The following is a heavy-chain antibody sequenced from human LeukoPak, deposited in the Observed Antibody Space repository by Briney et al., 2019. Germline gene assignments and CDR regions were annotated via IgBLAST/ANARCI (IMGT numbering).Heavy chain of an antibody. CDR3: ARRQGCSNTACPPDY. D-gene: IGHD2-2*01. CDR1: GFSFNTYW. V-gene: IGHV5-51*01. Sequence: GESLKISCKGSGFSFNTYWIGWVRQMPGKGLEWIGVIYAGDSDTRYSPSFQGQVTISVDKSISTAYLQWSSLKASDTAMYYCARRQGCSNTACPPDYWGQGTLVTVSS. J-gene: IGHJ4*02. CDR2: IYAGDSDT.